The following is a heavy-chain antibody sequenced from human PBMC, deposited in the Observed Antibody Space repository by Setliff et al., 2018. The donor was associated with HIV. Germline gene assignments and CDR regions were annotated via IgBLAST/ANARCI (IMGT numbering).Heavy chain of an antibody. CDR2: MTYSGTS. D-gene: IGHD4-17*01. Sequence: SETLSLTCTVSGDSISSRSYRWGWMRQPPGKGLAWNASMTYSGTSYYNPSLKSRVIIAADTSKNHFSLRLTSVTAADTAVYYCARQYQLYGATYHYFDFWGQGTLVTVSS. V-gene: IGHV4-39*01. J-gene: IGHJ4*02. CDR3: ARQYQLYGATYHYFDF. CDR1: GDSISSRSYR.